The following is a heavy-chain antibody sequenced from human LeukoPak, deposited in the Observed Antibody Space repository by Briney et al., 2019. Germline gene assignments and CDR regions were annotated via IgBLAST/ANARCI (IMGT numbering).Heavy chain of an antibody. CDR1: GGSISSSSYY. D-gene: IGHD4-17*01. CDR3: ARGLYGHPNY. J-gene: IGHJ4*02. V-gene: IGHV4-39*01. CDR2: VKYSGST. Sequence: SETLSLTCSVSGGSISSSSYYWGWIRQPPGKGLEWIGSVKYSGSTNYNPSLKSRVTISVDTSKNQFSLNLSSVTAADTAVYYCARGLYGHPNYWGQGTLVTVPS.